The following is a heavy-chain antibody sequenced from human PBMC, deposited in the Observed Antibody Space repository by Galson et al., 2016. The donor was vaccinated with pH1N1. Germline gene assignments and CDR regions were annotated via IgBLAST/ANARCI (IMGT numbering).Heavy chain of an antibody. V-gene: IGHV4-59*02. CDR2: IYYNGNT. J-gene: IGHJ4*02. CDR3: AKEGASRSEGYSES. D-gene: IGHD1-26*01. CDR1: GGSVSNNY. Sequence: SETLSLTCTVSGGSVSNNYYSWIRQSPGKGLEWIAYIYYNGNTKYNPSLKSRVTISLDTSKNQVSLNLTSVTAADTAIYYCAKEGASRSEGYSESWGQGALVTVSS.